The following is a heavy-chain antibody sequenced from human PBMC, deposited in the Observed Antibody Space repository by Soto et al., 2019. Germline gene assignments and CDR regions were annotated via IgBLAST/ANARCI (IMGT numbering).Heavy chain of an antibody. J-gene: IGHJ6*02. D-gene: IGHD6-6*01. CDR1: GFTFSSYE. V-gene: IGHV3-30*18. CDR3: AKESYSSSSYYYGMDV. CDR2: ISYDGSNK. Sequence: PGGSLRLSCAASGFTFSSYEMNWVRQAPGEGLEWVAVISYDGSNKYYADSVKGRFTISRDNSKNTLFLQMNSLRGEDTAVYYCAKESYSSSSYYYGMDVWGQGTTVTVSS.